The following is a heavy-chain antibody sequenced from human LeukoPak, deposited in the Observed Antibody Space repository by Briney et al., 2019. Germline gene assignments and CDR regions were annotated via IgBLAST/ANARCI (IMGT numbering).Heavy chain of an antibody. J-gene: IGHJ4*02. D-gene: IGHD3-16*01. Sequence: GGSLRLSCAASGFTFSSYWMSWFRQIPGKGLEWLGNIKTDGSEKYYLDSVRGRFTISRDNVKNSLFLQMNSLRGEDTAVYYCVRDYVWGTYAPDYWGQGTLVTVTS. CDR2: IKTDGSEK. V-gene: IGHV3-7*01. CDR3: VRDYVWGTYAPDY. CDR1: GFTFSSYW.